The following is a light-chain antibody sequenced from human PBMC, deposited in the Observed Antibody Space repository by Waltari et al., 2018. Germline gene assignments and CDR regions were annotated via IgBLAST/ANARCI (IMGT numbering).Light chain of an antibody. CDR1: RSIRTW. CDR3: QQYYTYPYT. CDR2: KAS. J-gene: IGKJ2*01. V-gene: IGKV1-5*03. Sequence: IQMNQSPSTLSASLGDRVTLTCRASRSIRTWLAWYQQKLVKAPKRLIYKASTLEGGVPSRFSGSGSETEFTLTITSLQPDDFATYYCQQYYTYPYTFGQGTKLEIK.